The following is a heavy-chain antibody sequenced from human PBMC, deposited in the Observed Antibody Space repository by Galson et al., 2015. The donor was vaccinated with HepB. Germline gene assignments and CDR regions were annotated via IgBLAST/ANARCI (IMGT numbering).Heavy chain of an antibody. J-gene: IGHJ4*02. CDR1: GFTFSNYG. CDR3: AKAGDFWSGYYIAHYFDY. CDR2: ISYDGSSK. V-gene: IGHV3-30*18. D-gene: IGHD3-3*01. Sequence: SLRLSCAASGFTFSNYGMHWVRQAPVKGLEWVAVISYDGSSKYYADSVKGRITISRDNSKNTLYLQMNSLRAEDTAVYYCAKAGDFWSGYYIAHYFDYWGQGTLVTVSS.